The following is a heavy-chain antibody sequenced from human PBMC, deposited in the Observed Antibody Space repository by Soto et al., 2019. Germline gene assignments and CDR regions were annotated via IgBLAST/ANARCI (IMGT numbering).Heavy chain of an antibody. CDR2: IYSGGST. J-gene: IGHJ6*03. Sequence: GGSLRLSCAASGFTVSSNYMSWVRQAPGKGLEWVSVIYSGGSTYYADSVKGRFTISRDNSKNTLYLQMNSLRAEDTAVYYCARSPGSFEDYYYYYMDVWGKGTTVTVSS. D-gene: IGHD3-10*01. CDR3: ARSPGSFEDYYYYYMDV. V-gene: IGHV3-66*01. CDR1: GFTVSSNY.